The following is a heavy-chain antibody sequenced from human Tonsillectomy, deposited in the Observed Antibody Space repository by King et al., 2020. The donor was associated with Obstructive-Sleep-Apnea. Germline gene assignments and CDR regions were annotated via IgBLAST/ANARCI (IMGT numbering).Heavy chain of an antibody. D-gene: IGHD2-15*01. CDR2: ISSGGTT. V-gene: IGHV3-66*01. CDR3: ARDAFGRAARYFDY. J-gene: IGHJ4*02. CDR1: GFSVSSNF. Sequence: GQLVQSGGGLVQPGGSLRLSCAASGFSVSSNFMSWVRQAPAPPLQRVSVISSGGTTYYADSVRGRFTISRDNSQNTLYLQMNSLRAEDTAVYYCARDAFGRAARYFDYWGQGTRVTVSS.